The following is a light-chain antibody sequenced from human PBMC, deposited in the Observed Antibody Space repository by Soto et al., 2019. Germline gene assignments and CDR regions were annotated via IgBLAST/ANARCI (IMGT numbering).Light chain of an antibody. Sequence: QSALTQPASVSGSPGQSITISCTGTSSDVGGYNYVSWYQQHPGKAPKLMIYDVSNRPSGVSNRFSGSKSGNTASLTISGLQAEDEAVYYCSSYTSSTVFGGGTKLTVL. J-gene: IGLJ2*01. CDR1: SSDVGGYNY. V-gene: IGLV2-14*01. CDR3: SSYTSSTV. CDR2: DVS.